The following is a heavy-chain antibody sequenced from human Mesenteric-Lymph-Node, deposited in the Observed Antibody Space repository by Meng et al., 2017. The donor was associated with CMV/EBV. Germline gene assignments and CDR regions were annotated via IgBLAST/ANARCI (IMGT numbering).Heavy chain of an antibody. V-gene: IGHV5-51*01. Sequence: KVSCKASGYNFASYWIGWVRQMPGKGLEWMGIIYPGDSDIRYSPSFQGQVTISVDKSISTAYLQWSTLKASDTAIYYCARHGLRGCSGANCYTSFYYFGMDVWGQGTTVTVSS. CDR3: ARHGLRGCSGANCYTSFYYFGMDV. CDR1: GYNFASYW. J-gene: IGHJ6*02. D-gene: IGHD4/OR15-4a*01. CDR2: IYPGDSDI.